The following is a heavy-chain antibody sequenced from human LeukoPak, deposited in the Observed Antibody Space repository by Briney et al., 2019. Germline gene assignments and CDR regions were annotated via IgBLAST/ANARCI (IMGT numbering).Heavy chain of an antibody. J-gene: IGHJ4*02. V-gene: IGHV4-59*01. Sequence: NPSETLSLTCTVSGGSSSSYYWSWIRQPPGKGLEWIGYIYYSGSTNYNPSLKSRVTISVDTSKNQFSLKLNSVTAADTAVYYCARGVSNGNYPPRYWGQGTLVTVSP. CDR1: GGSSSSYY. D-gene: IGHD1-7*01. CDR3: ARGVSNGNYPPRY. CDR2: IYYSGST.